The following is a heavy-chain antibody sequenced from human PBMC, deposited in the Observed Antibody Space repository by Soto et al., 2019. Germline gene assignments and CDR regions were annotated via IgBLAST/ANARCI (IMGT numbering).Heavy chain of an antibody. V-gene: IGHV4-31*03. J-gene: IGHJ3*02. Sequence: SETLSLTCTVSGGSISSGGYYWSWIRQHPGKGLEWIGYIYYSGSTYYNPSLKSRVTISVDTSKNQFSLKLSSVTAADTAVYYCARFRPTYLALANLGAFDIWGQGTMVTVSS. CDR2: IYYSGST. D-gene: IGHD7-27*01. CDR1: GGSISSGGYY. CDR3: ARFRPTYLALANLGAFDI.